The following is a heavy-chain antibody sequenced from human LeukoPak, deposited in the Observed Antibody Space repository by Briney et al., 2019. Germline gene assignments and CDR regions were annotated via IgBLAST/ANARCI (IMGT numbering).Heavy chain of an antibody. V-gene: IGHV4-34*01. CDR2: INHSGST. Sequence: PSETLSLTCAVYGGSFSGYYWSWIRQPPGKGLEWIGEINHSGSTNHNPSLKSRVTISVDTSKDQFSLKLSSVTAADTAVYYCARGVYIAAAQYGYWGQGTLVTVSS. CDR1: GGSFSGYY. J-gene: IGHJ4*02. CDR3: ARGVYIAAAQYGY. D-gene: IGHD6-13*01.